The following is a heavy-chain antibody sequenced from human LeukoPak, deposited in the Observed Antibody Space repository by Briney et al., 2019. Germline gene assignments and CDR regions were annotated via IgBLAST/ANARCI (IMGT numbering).Heavy chain of an antibody. CDR1: GFTFSSYA. CDR3: AKEGYSSTWNADFDF. J-gene: IGHJ4*02. D-gene: IGHD6-13*01. CDR2: ISGSGGTT. Sequence: PGGSLRLSCAASGFTFSSYAMSWVRQAPGKGLEWVSAISGSGGTTYYADSVKGRFTISRDNSKNTLYLQMNSLRAEDTAVYYCAKEGYSSTWNADFDFGGQGTLVTVSS. V-gene: IGHV3-23*01.